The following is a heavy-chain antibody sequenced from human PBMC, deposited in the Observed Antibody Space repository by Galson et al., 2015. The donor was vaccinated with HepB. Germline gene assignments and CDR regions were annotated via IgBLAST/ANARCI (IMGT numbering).Heavy chain of an antibody. D-gene: IGHD4-11*01. CDR1: GHTLDEFS. V-gene: IGHV1-24*01. CDR2: LYPQHLER. Sequence: SVKVSCKVSGHTLDEFSVHWVRQAPGKGLEWMGGLYPQHLERVYAQRFQGRVTMTEDRLTNIAYMELSSLTSADTAVYYCATEPHYSGFDLNWFDPWGQGTLVIVSS. J-gene: IGHJ5*02. CDR3: ATEPHYSGFDLNWFDP.